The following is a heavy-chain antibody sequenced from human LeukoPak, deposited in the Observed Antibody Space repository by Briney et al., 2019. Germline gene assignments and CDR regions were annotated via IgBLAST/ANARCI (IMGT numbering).Heavy chain of an antibody. V-gene: IGHV4-31*03. CDR1: GGSISSGGYY. CDR3: AREADYDSSGYYGFDP. D-gene: IGHD3-22*01. CDR2: IYYSGST. J-gene: IGHJ5*02. Sequence: SQTLSLTCTVSGGSISSGGYYWSWIRQHPGKGLEWIGYIYYSGSTYYNPSLKSRVTISVDTSKNQFSLKLSSMTAADTAVYYCAREADYDSSGYYGFDPWGQGTLVTVSS.